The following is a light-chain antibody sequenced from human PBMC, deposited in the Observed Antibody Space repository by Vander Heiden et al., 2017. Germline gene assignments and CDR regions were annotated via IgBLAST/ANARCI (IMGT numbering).Light chain of an antibody. J-gene: IGKJ4*01. V-gene: IGKV2-28*01. CDR3: MQDLQTLT. Sequence: DIRLSQSPLYLPVTPGEPGYSSCSSRPSRLHSNGYHYFDWYLQKAGQSQQLIVYAGSKRSYGGPDRFSGSGSGKDVTLKSSRVEAEDVGVYYCMQDLQTLTFGGGTKVEIK. CDR2: AGS. CDR1: PSRLHSNGYHY.